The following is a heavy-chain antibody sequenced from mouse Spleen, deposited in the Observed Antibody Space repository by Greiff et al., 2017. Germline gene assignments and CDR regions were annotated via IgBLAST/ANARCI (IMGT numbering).Heavy chain of an antibody. D-gene: IGHD2-3*01. CDR2: IWSGGST. J-gene: IGHJ1*01. CDR1: GFSLTSYG. CDR3: ARNDVEGWYFDV. V-gene: IGHV2-2*01. Sequence: QVQLQQSGPGLVQPSQSLSITCTVSGFSLTSYGVHWVRQSPGKGLEWLGVIWSGGSTDYNAAFISRLSISKDNSKSQVFFKMNSLQADDTAIYYCARNDVEGWYFDVWGAGTTVTVSS.